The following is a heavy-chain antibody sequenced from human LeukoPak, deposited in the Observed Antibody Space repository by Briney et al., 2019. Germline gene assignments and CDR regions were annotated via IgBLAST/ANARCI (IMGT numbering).Heavy chain of an antibody. CDR3: ARESHIVVVPGIDY. CDR2: ISWNSGSI. Sequence: PGRSLRLSCAASGFTFDDYAMHWVRQAPGKGLEWVSGISWNSGSIGYADSVKGRFTISRDNAKNSLYLQMNSLRAEDTAVYYCARESHIVVVPGIDYWGQGILVTVSS. J-gene: IGHJ4*02. V-gene: IGHV3-9*01. D-gene: IGHD2-2*01. CDR1: GFTFDDYA.